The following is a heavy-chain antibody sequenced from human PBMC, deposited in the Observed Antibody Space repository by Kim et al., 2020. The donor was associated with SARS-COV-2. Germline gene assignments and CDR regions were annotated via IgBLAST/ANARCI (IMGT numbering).Heavy chain of an antibody. Sequence: SETLSLTCTVSGGSISSGGYYWSWIRQHPGKGLEWIGYIYYSGSTYYNPSLKSRVTISVDTSKNQFSLKLSSVTAADTAVYYCASGRIPSHNWNYLALDIWGQGTMVTVSS. CDR2: IYYSGST. CDR3: ASGRIPSHNWNYLALDI. J-gene: IGHJ3*02. D-gene: IGHD1-7*01. V-gene: IGHV4-31*03. CDR1: GGSISSGGYY.